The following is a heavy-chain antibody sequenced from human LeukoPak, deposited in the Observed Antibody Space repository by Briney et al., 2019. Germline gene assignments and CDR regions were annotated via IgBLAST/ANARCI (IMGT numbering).Heavy chain of an antibody. J-gene: IGHJ5*02. CDR1: GLTFSSSW. Sequence: GGSLRLSCAVFGLTFSSSWMDWVRQAPGKGLEWVSSISSSSSYIYYADSVKGRFTISRDNAKNSLYLQMNSLRAEDTAVYYCARDIGGAPSAWGQGTLVTVSS. D-gene: IGHD3-3*01. CDR3: ARDIGGAPSA. CDR2: ISSSSSYI. V-gene: IGHV3-21*01.